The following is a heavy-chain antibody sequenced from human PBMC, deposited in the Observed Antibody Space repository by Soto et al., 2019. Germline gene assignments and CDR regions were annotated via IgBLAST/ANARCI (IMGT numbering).Heavy chain of an antibody. Sequence: ETLSLTCTVSGGAISSYYWSWIREPPLKGLGWIGYIYYSGTTDYNPSLKSRVTISVDRSKNKFSLKLNSVTAADTAVYYCARHLDSTRAYYFVYWRHGTPVTVSX. V-gene: IGHV4-59*01. D-gene: IGHD1-1*01. J-gene: IGHJ4*01. CDR1: GGAISSYY. CDR3: ARHLDSTRAYYFVY. CDR2: IYYSGTT.